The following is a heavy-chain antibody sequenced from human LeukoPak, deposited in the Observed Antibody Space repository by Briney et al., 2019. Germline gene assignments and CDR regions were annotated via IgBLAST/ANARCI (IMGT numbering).Heavy chain of an antibody. D-gene: IGHD3-16*01. Sequence: KSSETLSLTCAVYGGSFSGYYWSWIRQPPGKGLEWIGEINHSGSTNYNPSLKSRVTISVDTSKNQFSLKLSSVTAEDTAVYYCARARLTDYVWGRRTFDIWGQGTMVTTSS. CDR3: ARARLTDYVWGRRTFDI. J-gene: IGHJ3*02. CDR2: INHSGST. CDR1: GGSFSGYY. V-gene: IGHV4-34*01.